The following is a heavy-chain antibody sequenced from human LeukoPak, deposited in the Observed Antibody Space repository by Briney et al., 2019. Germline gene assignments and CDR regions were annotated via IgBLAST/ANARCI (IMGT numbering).Heavy chain of an antibody. CDR1: GFTFSSYW. CDR3: ARDAIVLMVYAKNYYYGMDV. D-gene: IGHD2-8*01. CDR2: IKQDGSEK. V-gene: IGHV3-7*01. J-gene: IGHJ6*02. Sequence: GGSLRLSCAASGFTFSSYWMSWVRQAPGKGLEWVANIKQDGSEKYYVDSVKGRFTISRDNAKNSLYLQMNSLRDEDTAVYYCARDAIVLMVYAKNYYYGMDVWGQGTLVTVSS.